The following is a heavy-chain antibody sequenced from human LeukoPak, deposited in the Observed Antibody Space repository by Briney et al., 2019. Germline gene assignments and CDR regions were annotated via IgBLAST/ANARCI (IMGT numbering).Heavy chain of an antibody. D-gene: IGHD6-25*01. CDR2: IYHSGST. CDR1: GVSISSGGYS. J-gene: IGHJ6*02. Sequence: SQTLSLTCAVSGVSISSGGYSWSWIRQPPGKGLEWIGYIYHSGSTYYNPSLKSRVTISVDRSKNQFSLKLSSVTAADTAVYYCARGPPGGLPSGMDVWGQGTTVTVSS. V-gene: IGHV4-30-2*01. CDR3: ARGPPGGLPSGMDV.